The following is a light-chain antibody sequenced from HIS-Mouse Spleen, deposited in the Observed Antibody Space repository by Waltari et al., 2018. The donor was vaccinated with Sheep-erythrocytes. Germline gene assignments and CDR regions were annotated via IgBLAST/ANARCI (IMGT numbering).Light chain of an antibody. CDR3: QQYNNWPPWT. CDR2: GPS. CDR1: QSVSSN. V-gene: IGKV3-15*01. Sequence: EIVMTQSPATLSVSPGERATLSCRASQSVSSNLALYQQNPGQAPRLLIYGPSTRATGIPARFSGSGSGTEFTLTISSLQSEDFAVYYCQQYNNWPPWTFGQGTKVEIK. J-gene: IGKJ1*01.